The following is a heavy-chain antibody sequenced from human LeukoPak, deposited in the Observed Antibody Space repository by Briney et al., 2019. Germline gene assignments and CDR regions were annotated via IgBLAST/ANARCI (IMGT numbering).Heavy chain of an antibody. V-gene: IGHV3-11*01. CDR1: GFTFSDYY. CDR3: ARDLYSSSWYGDY. J-gene: IGHJ4*02. Sequence: GGSLRLSYAASGFTFSDYYMSWIRQAPGKGLEWVSYISSSGSTIYYADSVKGRFTTSRDNAKNSLYLQMNSLRAEDTAVYYCARDLYSSSWYGDYWGQGTLVTVSS. CDR2: ISSSGSTI. D-gene: IGHD6-13*01.